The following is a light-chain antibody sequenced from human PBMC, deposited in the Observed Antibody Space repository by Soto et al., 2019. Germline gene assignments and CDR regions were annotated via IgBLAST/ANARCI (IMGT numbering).Light chain of an antibody. CDR2: RAS. Sequence: IVMTQSPATLSVSPGERATLSCRASQSINSNLAWYQQKPGQAPRLLMFRASIRATGFPARFSGSGSGTEFNITISSLQSEDSAVYYCQQYDNWPPYTFGQGP. CDR3: QQYDNWPPYT. J-gene: IGKJ2*01. V-gene: IGKV3-15*01. CDR1: QSINSN.